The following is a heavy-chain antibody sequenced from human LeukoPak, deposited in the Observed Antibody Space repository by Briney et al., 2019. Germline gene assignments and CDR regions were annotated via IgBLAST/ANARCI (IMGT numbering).Heavy chain of an antibody. CDR2: IYYSGST. CDR1: GGSISSGDYY. CDR3: ARDRYYDYVWGSCRPYNWFDP. Sequence: PSETLSLTCTVSGGSISSGDYYWSWIRQPPGKGLEWIGYIYYSGSTNYNPSLKSRVTISVDTSKNQFSLKLSSVTAADTAVYYCARDRYYDYVWGSCRPYNWFDPWGQGTLVTVSS. V-gene: IGHV4-61*08. D-gene: IGHD3-16*02. J-gene: IGHJ5*02.